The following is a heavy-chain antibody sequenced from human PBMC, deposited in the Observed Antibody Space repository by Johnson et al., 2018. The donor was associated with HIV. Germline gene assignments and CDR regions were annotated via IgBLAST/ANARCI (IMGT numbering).Heavy chain of an antibody. CDR3: ARASQGAYDM. J-gene: IGHJ3*02. V-gene: IGHV3-7*01. CDR1: GFTFGIYG. CDR2: MNRGGSEI. Sequence: VQLVESGGGVVQPGTSLRLSCAASGFTFGIYGMHWVRQAPGKGLEWVATMNRGGSEIFYVASVKGRFTISGDIAKNSLYLQMNSLRADDTAIYYCARASQGAYDMWGQGTMVIVSS.